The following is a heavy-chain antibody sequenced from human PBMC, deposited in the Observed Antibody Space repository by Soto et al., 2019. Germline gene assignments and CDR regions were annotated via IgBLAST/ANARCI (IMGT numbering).Heavy chain of an antibody. V-gene: IGHV1-69*01. CDR3: ARGWGYDSNDYYYAY. Sequence: QVQLVQSGAEVRKPGSSVKVSCKASGGTFSRHAISWVRQAPGQGLEWMGGIIPMFGTANHAQKFQGRVTIIADESTSTVYMELSSLISEDTAMYYCARGWGYDSNDYYYAYWGQGTLVIVSS. J-gene: IGHJ4*02. CDR2: IIPMFGTA. CDR1: GGTFSRHA. D-gene: IGHD3-22*01.